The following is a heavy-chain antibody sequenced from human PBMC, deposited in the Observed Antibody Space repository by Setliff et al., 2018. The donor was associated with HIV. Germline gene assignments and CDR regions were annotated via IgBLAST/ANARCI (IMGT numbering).Heavy chain of an antibody. V-gene: IGHV1-2*02. CDR3: ARDRAYCSSGSCYRPLVYYFYYMDV. CDR1: GFTFSDYY. J-gene: IGHJ6*03. CDR2: VRPYNADK. D-gene: IGHD2-15*01. Sequence: ASVKVSCKASGFTFSDYYMHWVRQAPGQGLEWMGWVRPYNADKNHAQKFQGRVTMTSDTSISTAYLELSGLTSDDTAIYYCARDRAYCSSGSCYRPLVYYFYYMDVWGTGTTVTVSS.